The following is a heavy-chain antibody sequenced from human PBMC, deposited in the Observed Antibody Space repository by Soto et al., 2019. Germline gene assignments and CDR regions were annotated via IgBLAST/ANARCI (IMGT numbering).Heavy chain of an antibody. CDR3: ARVRGTAGKRYFDY. D-gene: IGHD6-13*01. Sequence: ETLSLTCTVSGGSMIAYYWNWMRQPPGKGLQWIGYTYYSGSTTYNPSLKSRVTISVDSSKNQFSLKLDSVTPADTAVYYCARVRGTAGKRYFDYWGPGTLVTVSS. CDR1: GGSMIAYY. V-gene: IGHV4-59*01. J-gene: IGHJ4*02. CDR2: TYYSGST.